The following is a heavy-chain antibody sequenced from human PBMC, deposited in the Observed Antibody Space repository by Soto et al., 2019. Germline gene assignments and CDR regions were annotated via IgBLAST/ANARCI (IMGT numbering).Heavy chain of an antibody. D-gene: IGHD2-21*02. CDR3: ARVCGGDCHYGMDV. CDR2: IYYSGST. J-gene: IGHJ6*02. V-gene: IGHV4-31*03. Sequence: SETLSLTCTVSGGSISSGGYYWSWIRQHPGKGLEWIGYIYYSGSTYYNPSLKSRVTISVDTSKNQFSLKLSSVTAADTAVYYRARVCGGDCHYGMDVWGQGTTVTVSS. CDR1: GGSISSGGYY.